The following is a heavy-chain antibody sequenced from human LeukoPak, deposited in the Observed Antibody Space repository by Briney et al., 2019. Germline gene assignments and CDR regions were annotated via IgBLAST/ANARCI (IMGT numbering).Heavy chain of an antibody. CDR1: GGSFSGYY. J-gene: IGHJ5*02. D-gene: IGHD6-13*01. V-gene: IGHV4-34*01. CDR2: INHSGST. Sequence: ASETLSLTCAVYGGSFSGYYWSWIRQPPGKGLEWIGEINHSGSTNYNPSLKSRVTISVDTSKNQFSLKLSSVTAADTAVYYCARGESIAAANWFDPWGQGTLVTVSS. CDR3: ARGESIAAANWFDP.